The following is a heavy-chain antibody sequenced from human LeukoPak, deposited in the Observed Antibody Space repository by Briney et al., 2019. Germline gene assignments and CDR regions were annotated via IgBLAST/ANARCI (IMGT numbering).Heavy chain of an antibody. CDR1: LVSISNYY. D-gene: IGHD4-17*01. CDR3: ARESRVFIGDGYFLDS. CDR2: LYIGRDT. J-gene: IGHJ4*02. V-gene: IGHV4-4*07. Sequence: PSETLSLTCTASLVSISNYYWSWIRQPAGEGLEWIGRLYIGRDTDYNPSLKSRVTMSADTSNSQFPLRLTSVTAADTAIYYCARESRVFIGDGYFLDSWGPGTLITVSS.